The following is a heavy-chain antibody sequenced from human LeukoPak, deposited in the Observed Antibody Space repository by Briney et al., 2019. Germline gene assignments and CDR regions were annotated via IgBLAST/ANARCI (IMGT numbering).Heavy chain of an antibody. CDR2: FDPEDGET. CDR3: ARSSRAAYDSSGYYYGYFQH. Sequence: GASVKVSCKVSGYTLTELSMHWVRQAPGKGLEWMGGFDPEDGETIYAQKFQGRVTMTEDTSTDTAYMELSSLRSEDTAVYYCARSSRAAYDSSGYYYGYFQHWGQGTLVTVSS. V-gene: IGHV1-24*01. J-gene: IGHJ1*01. CDR1: GYTLTELS. D-gene: IGHD3-22*01.